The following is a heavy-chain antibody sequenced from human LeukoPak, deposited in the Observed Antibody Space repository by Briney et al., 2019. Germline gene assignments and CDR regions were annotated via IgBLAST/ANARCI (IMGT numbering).Heavy chain of an antibody. Sequence: SKTLSLTCAVYGGSFSGYYWSWIRQPPGKGLEWIGEINHSGSTNYNPSLKSRVTISVDTSKNQFSLKLSSVTAADTAVYYCARVSVGDYVDAFDIWGQGTMVTVSS. V-gene: IGHV4-34*01. CDR2: INHSGST. CDR3: ARVSVGDYVDAFDI. D-gene: IGHD4-17*01. CDR1: GGSFSGYY. J-gene: IGHJ3*02.